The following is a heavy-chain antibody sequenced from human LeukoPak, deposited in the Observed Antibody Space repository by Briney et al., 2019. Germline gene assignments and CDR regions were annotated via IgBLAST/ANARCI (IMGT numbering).Heavy chain of an antibody. D-gene: IGHD2-21*01. V-gene: IGHV4-39*01. CDR2: VSYSGST. J-gene: IGHJ4*02. Sequence: PSETLSLTCTVSGDSFSSSGYYWVWIRRPPGKGLEWVGTVSYSGSTYYNPSLKSRVTTSADTPKRQFSLRLSSVTAADTAVYYCARQVVPGYYDYWGQGTLVTASS. CDR1: GDSFSSSGYY. CDR3: ARQVVPGYYDY.